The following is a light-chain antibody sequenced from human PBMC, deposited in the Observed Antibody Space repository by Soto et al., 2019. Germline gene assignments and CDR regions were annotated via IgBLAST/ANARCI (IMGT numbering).Light chain of an antibody. Sequence: AIRMTQSPSSLSASTGDRVTITCRASQGISSYLAWYQQKPGKAPKPLIYAASTLQSGVPSRFSGSGSGTDFTLTISCLQSEDFATYSSQQYYRSPPTFGQGTK. CDR2: AAS. J-gene: IGKJ1*01. CDR1: QGISSY. V-gene: IGKV1-8*01. CDR3: QQYYRSPPT.